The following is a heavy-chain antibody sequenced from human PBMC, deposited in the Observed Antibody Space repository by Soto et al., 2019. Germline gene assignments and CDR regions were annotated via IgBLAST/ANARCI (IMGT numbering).Heavy chain of an antibody. CDR1: GFTFSDYY. Sequence: GRSLRLSCAASGFTFSDYYMSWIRQAPGKGLEWVSYISSSGSTIYYADSVKGRFTISRDNAKNSLYLQMSSLRAEDTALYYCAKSTGGTANGMDVWGQGTTVTVSS. CDR3: AKSTGGTANGMDV. J-gene: IGHJ6*02. CDR2: ISSSGSTI. V-gene: IGHV3-11*01. D-gene: IGHD2-8*02.